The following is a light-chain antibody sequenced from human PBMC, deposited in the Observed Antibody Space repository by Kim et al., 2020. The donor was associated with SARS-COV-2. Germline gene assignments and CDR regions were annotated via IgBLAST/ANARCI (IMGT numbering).Light chain of an antibody. V-gene: IGLV7-46*01. CDR3: LLSYSGARV. Sequence: PGGTVTRPCGSSTGAGTSGHYPYWFQQKPGQAPSTLIYDTGNKHSWTPARFSGSLLGGKAALTLSGAQPEDEAEYYCLLSYSGARVFGGGTQLTVL. CDR1: TGAGTSGHY. CDR2: DTG. J-gene: IGLJ3*02.